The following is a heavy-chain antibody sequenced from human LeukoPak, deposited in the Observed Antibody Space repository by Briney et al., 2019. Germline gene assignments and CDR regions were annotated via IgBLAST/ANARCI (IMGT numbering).Heavy chain of an antibody. CDR3: ARDPPTDTSGYRFDP. V-gene: IGHV1-46*01. CDR2: INTNGGST. J-gene: IGHJ5*02. CDR1: GGTFSSYA. D-gene: IGHD3-22*01. Sequence: AAVKVSCKASGGTFSSYAISWVRQAPGQGLEWMGIINTNGGSTSYAQKFQGRVTMTRDMSTSTVYMELSSLRSEDTAVYYCARDPPTDTSGYRFDPWGQGTLVTVSS.